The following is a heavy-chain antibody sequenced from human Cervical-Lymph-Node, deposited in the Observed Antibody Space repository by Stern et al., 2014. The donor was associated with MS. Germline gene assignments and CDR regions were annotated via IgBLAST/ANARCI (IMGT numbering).Heavy chain of an antibody. CDR3: ARQNMVRGVTELDF. CDR1: GYTFSIYY. D-gene: IGHD3-10*01. Sequence: VQLVESGTEVKKSGASVRVSCKASGYTFSIYYMHWVRQAPGQGLELLGIINPATGGTTYAQKFQDRVTMTNDTSTSTLYLEMSSLISEDTAVYYCARQNMVRGVTELDFWGQGTLVTVSS. J-gene: IGHJ4*02. CDR2: INPATGGT. V-gene: IGHV1-46*01.